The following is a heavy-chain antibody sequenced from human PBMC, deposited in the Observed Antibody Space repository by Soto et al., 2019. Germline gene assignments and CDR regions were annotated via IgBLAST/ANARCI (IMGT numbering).Heavy chain of an antibody. D-gene: IGHD3-10*01. J-gene: IGHJ4*02. CDR1: GYTFTSYD. V-gene: IGHV1-8*01. CDR3: ARSSLWFGESGPFDY. Sequence: ASVKVSCKASGYTFTSYDINWVRQATGQRLEWMGWMNPNSGNTGYAQKFQGRVTMTRNTSISTAYMELSSLRSEDTAVYYCARSSLWFGESGPFDYWGQGTLVTVSS. CDR2: MNPNSGNT.